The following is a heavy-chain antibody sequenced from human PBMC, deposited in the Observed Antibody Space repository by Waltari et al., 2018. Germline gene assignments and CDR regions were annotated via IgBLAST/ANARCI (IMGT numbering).Heavy chain of an antibody. CDR1: GFTFSSYS. Sequence: EVQLVESGGGLVKPGGSLRLSCAASGFTFSSYSMNWVRQAPGKGLEWVSSISSSSSYIYYADSVKGRFTISRDNAKNSLYLQMNSLRAEDTAVYYCARDRDYDFWSGYYYYYYYGMDVWGQGTTVIVSS. V-gene: IGHV3-21*01. J-gene: IGHJ6*02. D-gene: IGHD3-3*01. CDR3: ARDRDYDFWSGYYYYYYYGMDV. CDR2: ISSSSSYI.